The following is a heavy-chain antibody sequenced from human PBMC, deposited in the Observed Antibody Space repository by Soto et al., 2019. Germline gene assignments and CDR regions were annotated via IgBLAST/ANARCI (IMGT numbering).Heavy chain of an antibody. J-gene: IGHJ4*02. CDR3: ARVRIVGAREIDF. Sequence: QVPLVQSGGEVKKPGASVKVSCKASGYTFNRHGITWVRQAPGQGLEWMGWISGYNGDIKYEQKFQGRVTLSSDTLTSKVYLELKSLRFDDTAVYYCARVRIVGAREIDFWGQGTLVTVSS. CDR2: ISGYNGDI. V-gene: IGHV1-18*04. D-gene: IGHD1-26*01. CDR1: GYTFNRHG.